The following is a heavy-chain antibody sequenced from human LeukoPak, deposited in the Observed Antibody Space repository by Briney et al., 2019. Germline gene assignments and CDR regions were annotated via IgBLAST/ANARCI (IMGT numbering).Heavy chain of an antibody. D-gene: IGHD3-16*01. CDR3: ASLLRGYYFDY. Sequence: TGGSLRLSCAAAGFTFSSYGMRWVRQAPGKGLEWVAVISYDGSNKYYADSVKGRFTISRDNSKNTLYLQMNSLRAEDTAVYYCASLLRGYYFDYWGQGTLVTVSS. CDR2: ISYDGSNK. CDR1: GFTFSSYG. V-gene: IGHV3-30*03. J-gene: IGHJ4*02.